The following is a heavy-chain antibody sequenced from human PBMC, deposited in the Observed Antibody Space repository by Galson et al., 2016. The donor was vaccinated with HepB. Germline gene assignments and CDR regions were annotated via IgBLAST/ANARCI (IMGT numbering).Heavy chain of an antibody. CDR2: ISASDSTT. CDR1: GLTFSSYA. CDR3: ARRWISTGWSPFDY. Sequence: SLRLSCATSGLTFSSYAMSWVRQAPGKGLEWVSDISASDSTTYYADSVKGRFTISRDNSKNTLYLQMNSLRAEDTAVYYCARRWISTGWSPFDYWGQGTLVTVSP. D-gene: IGHD6-19*01. J-gene: IGHJ4*02. V-gene: IGHV3-23*01.